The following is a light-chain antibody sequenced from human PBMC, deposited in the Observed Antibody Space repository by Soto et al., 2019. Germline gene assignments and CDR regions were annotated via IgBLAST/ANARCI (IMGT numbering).Light chain of an antibody. V-gene: IGKV3-20*01. CDR2: GAS. Sequence: EIVLTQSPGTLSLSPGERATLSCRASQSVRSSYLAWYQQKPGQPPRLLIYGASSRATGIPDRFSGSGSGTAFPLTISRMEPEDFEVYYCQQYGSSPTFGQGTKVEIK. CDR1: QSVRSSY. CDR3: QQYGSSPT. J-gene: IGKJ1*01.